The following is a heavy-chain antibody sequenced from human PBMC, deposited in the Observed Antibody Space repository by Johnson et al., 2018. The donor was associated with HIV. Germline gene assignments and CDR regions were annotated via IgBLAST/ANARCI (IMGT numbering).Heavy chain of an antibody. V-gene: IGHV3-7*01. CDR2: IDEHGGAR. CDR3: AKPYYDFWSGSSPPAG. J-gene: IGHJ3*01. CDR1: GFISRSYW. D-gene: IGHD3-3*01. Sequence: VQLVESGGVLVQPGGSLRLSCTASGFISRSYWISWVRQVPERGLEWVANIDEHGGARNYADSVTGRFTISRDTAQNSGHLEMNSLRAEDPAVYYCAKPYYDFWSGSSPPAGWGQGTMVTVSS.